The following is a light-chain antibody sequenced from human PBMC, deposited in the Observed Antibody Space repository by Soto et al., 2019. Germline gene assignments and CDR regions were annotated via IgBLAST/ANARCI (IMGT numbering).Light chain of an antibody. CDR2: WSS. CDR1: QSILYSSNNKNY. Sequence: DIVMTQSPDSLAVSLGERATINCKSSQSILYSSNNKNYLAWYQRKPGQPPKLLMYWSSTRESGVPDRFSGSGSGTDFTLTISSLQAEDGAVYYCQQYYSAPLSFGGGTKVEIK. J-gene: IGKJ4*01. CDR3: QQYYSAPLS. V-gene: IGKV4-1*01.